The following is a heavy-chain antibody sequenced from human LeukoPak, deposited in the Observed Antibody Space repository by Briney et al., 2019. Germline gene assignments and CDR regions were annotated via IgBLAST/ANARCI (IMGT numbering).Heavy chain of an antibody. J-gene: IGHJ3*02. CDR1: GYTLTELS. D-gene: IGHD6-19*01. CDR2: FDPEDGET. CDR3: ATDLAVAGPDAFDI. V-gene: IGHV1-24*01. Sequence: ASVKVSCKVSGYTLTELSMHWVRQAPGKGLEWMGGFDPEDGETIYAQKFQGRVTMTEDTSTDTACMELSSLRSEDTAVYYCATDLAVAGPDAFDIWGQGTMVTVSS.